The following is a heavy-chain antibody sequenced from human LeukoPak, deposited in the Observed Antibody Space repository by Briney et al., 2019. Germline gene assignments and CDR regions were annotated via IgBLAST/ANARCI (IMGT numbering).Heavy chain of an antibody. J-gene: IGHJ4*02. CDR2: ISYDGSNK. V-gene: IGHV3-30*03. CDR3: AREPPSQGITGTTVY. D-gene: IGHD1-7*01. CDR1: GFTFSSYG. Sequence: GGSLRLSCAASGFTFSSYGMHWVRQAPGKGLEWVAVISYDGSNKYYADSVKGRFTISRDNSKNTLYLQMNSLRAEDTAVYYCAREPPSQGITGTTVYWGQGTLVTVSS.